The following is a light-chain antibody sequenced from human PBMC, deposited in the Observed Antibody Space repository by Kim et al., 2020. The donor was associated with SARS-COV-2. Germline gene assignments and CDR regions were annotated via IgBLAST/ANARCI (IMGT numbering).Light chain of an antibody. J-gene: IGLJ2*01. CDR3: NSRDSNDNVV. CDR1: RLRSDY. V-gene: IGLV3-19*01. CDR2: GKN. Sequence: VAVRQTARITCQGDRLRSDYATWYQQKPGQAPLLVIYGKNNRPSVIPDRFSGSSSGNTASLTITGTQAGDEADYYCNSRDSNDNVVFGGGTQLTVL.